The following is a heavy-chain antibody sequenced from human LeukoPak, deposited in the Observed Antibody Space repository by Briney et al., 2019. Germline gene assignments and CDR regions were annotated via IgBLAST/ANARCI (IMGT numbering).Heavy chain of an antibody. CDR3: ARPTYCSGGSCYSAPYNY. CDR1: GYTFTSYA. J-gene: IGHJ4*02. Sequence: SVKVSCKASGYTFTSYAISWVRQAPGQGLEWMGGIIPIFGTANYAQKFQGRVTITADKSTSTAYMELSSLRSEDTAVYYCARPTYCSGGSCYSAPYNYWGQGTLVTVSS. V-gene: IGHV1-69*06. D-gene: IGHD2-15*01. CDR2: IIPIFGTA.